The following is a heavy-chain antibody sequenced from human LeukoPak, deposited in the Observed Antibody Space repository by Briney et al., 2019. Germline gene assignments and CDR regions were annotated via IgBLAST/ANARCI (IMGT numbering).Heavy chain of an antibody. V-gene: IGHV1-18*01. J-gene: IGHJ4*02. CDR3: ARDVAVAGFGIAVAGTDY. D-gene: IGHD6-19*01. CDR1: GYTLTSYG. CDR2: ISAYNGNT. Sequence: GASVKVSCKASGYTLTSYGISWVRQAPGQGLEWMGWISAYNGNTNYAQKLQGRVTMTTDTSTSTAYMELRSLRSDDTAVYYCARDVAVAGFGIAVAGTDYWGQGTLVTVSS.